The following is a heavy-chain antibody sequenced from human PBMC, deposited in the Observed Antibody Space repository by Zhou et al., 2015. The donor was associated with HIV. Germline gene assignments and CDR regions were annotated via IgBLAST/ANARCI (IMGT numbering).Heavy chain of an antibody. D-gene: IGHD2-15*01. CDR3: ARGVVVVVAAPYYYYGMDV. Sequence: QVQLVQSGAEVKKPGASVKVSCKASGYTFTSYGISWVRQAPGQGLEWMGGIIPIFGTANYAQKFQGRVTITADESTSTAYMELSSLRSEDTAVYYCARGVVVVVAAPYYYYGMDVWGQGTTVTVSS. J-gene: IGHJ6*02. CDR1: GYTFTSYG. V-gene: IGHV1-69*13. CDR2: IIPIFGTA.